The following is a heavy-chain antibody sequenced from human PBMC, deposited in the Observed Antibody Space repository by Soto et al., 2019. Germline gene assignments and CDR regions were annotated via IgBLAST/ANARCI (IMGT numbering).Heavy chain of an antibody. CDR1: GYTFTIHW. CDR3: ARHGAYFDY. CDR2: IFPGDSDT. J-gene: IGHJ4*02. D-gene: IGHD3-16*01. V-gene: IGHV5-51*01. Sequence: GESLKISCKGSGYTFTIHWIGLVRQMPGKGLEWMGIIFPGDSDTRYSPSLQGQVTISADKSINTAYLQWSSLKASDTAMYFCARHGAYFDYWGQGTLVTVSS.